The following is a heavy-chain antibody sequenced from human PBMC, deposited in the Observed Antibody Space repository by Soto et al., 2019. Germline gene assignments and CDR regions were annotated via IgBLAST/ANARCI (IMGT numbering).Heavy chain of an antibody. J-gene: IGHJ4*02. D-gene: IGHD6-6*01. V-gene: IGHV4-59*01. CDR3: AREYSSSYHYLYFDY. CDR1: GGSISSYY. CDR2: IYYSGST. Sequence: SETLSLTCTVSGGSISSYYWSWIRQPPGKGLEWIGYIYYSGSTNYNPSLKSRVTISVDTSKNQFSLKLSSVTAADTAVYYCAREYSSSYHYLYFDYWGQGTLVTLSS.